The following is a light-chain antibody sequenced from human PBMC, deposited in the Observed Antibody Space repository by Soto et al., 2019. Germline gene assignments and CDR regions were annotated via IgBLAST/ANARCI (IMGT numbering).Light chain of an antibody. V-gene: IGKV3-11*01. CDR3: QQHSSWPVIT. Sequence: EIVLTQSPVTLSLSPGERATLSCRASQSVSSYLAWYQQKPGQAPSLLIYDASNSTTGFPPRFCGSGSGTAFSLTIISLEHEDFAVYYCQQHSSWPVITFGQGTRLEIK. CDR2: DAS. J-gene: IGKJ5*01. CDR1: QSVSSY.